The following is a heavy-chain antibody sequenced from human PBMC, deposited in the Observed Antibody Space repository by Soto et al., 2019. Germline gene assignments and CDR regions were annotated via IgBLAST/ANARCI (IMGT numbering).Heavy chain of an antibody. CDR2: IIPMLGMA. CDR3: ATSYGSGSAHFDY. D-gene: IGHD3-10*01. CDR1: GDTFSRYS. V-gene: IGHV1-69*02. J-gene: IGHJ4*02. Sequence: QVQLVQSGAEVKKPGSSVKVSCTASGDTFSRYSLSWVRQAPGQGPEWIGRIIPMLGMADYAQKFQGRVFITADNSTSSVYMFLSSLRSEDTAVYYCATSYGSGSAHFDYCVQGSLVTVSS.